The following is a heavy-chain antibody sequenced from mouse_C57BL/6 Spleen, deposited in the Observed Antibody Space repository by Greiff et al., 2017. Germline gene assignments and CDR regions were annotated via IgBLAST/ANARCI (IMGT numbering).Heavy chain of an antibody. D-gene: IGHD1-1*01. CDR3: AWDYYGSSWSVYFDG. V-gene: IGHV1-78*01. Sequence: VQLQQSDAELVKPGASVKISCKVSGYTFTDHTIHWMKQRPEQGLEWIGYIYPRDGSTKYNEKFKGKATVTADKSSSTAYMQLNSLTSEYSAVYFCAWDYYGSSWSVYFDGWGKGTTLTVSS. J-gene: IGHJ2*01. CDR1: GYTFTDHT. CDR2: IYPRDGST.